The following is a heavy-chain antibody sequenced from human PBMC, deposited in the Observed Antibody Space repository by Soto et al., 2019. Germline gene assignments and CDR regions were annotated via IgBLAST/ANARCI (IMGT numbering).Heavy chain of an antibody. Sequence: SGTLSLTCTVSGDSISSSSYYWGWIRQPPGKGLEWIGSIYYSGSTDYNPSLKSRVTISVDTSKNQFSLKLTSVTAADTAVHYCARSGGLQLIAYWAQGTLVTVSS. CDR1: GDSISSSSYY. CDR3: ARSGGLQLIAY. V-gene: IGHV4-39*01. CDR2: IYYSGST. D-gene: IGHD1-1*01. J-gene: IGHJ4*02.